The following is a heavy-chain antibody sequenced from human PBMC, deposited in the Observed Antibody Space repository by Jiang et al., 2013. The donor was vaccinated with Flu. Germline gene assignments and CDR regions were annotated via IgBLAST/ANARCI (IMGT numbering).Heavy chain of an antibody. J-gene: IGHJ5*02. Sequence: GKGLEWMGIIYPGDSDTRYSPSFQGQVTISADKSISTAYLQWSSLKASDTAMYYCARLRGSDFWSGRRVRGFDPWGQGTLVTVSS. V-gene: IGHV5-51*01. CDR2: IYPGDSDT. CDR3: ARLRGSDFWSGRRVRGFDP. D-gene: IGHD3-3*01.